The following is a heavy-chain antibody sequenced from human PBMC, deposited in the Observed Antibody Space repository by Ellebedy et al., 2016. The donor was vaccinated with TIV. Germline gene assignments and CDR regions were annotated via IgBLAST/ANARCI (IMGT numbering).Heavy chain of an antibody. CDR2: ISYSGST. CDR3: ARARYYGSGISSGGWFDP. J-gene: IGHJ5*02. D-gene: IGHD3-10*01. Sequence: SETLSLTCTVSGGSIRIYHYHWAWTRQPPGQGLQWIGTISYSGSTYHNPSLKSRVTMSVDASKNQFSMNLTSVTAADTAVYYCARARYYGSGISSGGWFDPWGQGTLVAVSS. CDR1: GGSIRIYHYH. V-gene: IGHV4-39*07.